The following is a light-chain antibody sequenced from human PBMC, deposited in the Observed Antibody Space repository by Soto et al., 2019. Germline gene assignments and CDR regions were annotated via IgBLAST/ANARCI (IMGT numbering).Light chain of an antibody. CDR2: DVT. J-gene: IGLJ2*01. Sequence: QSALTQPRSVSGSPGQSVTISCTGTSSDVGGYSYVSWYQQHPGKAPKLMIYDVTKRPSGVPDRFSGSKSGNTASLTISGLQAEDEADYYCSSYAGSYILVFGGGTKLTVL. V-gene: IGLV2-11*01. CDR3: SSYAGSYILV. CDR1: SSDVGGYSY.